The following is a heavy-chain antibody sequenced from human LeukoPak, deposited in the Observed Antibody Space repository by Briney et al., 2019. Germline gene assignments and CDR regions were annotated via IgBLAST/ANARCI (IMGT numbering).Heavy chain of an antibody. D-gene: IGHD3-10*01. J-gene: IGHJ1*01. V-gene: IGHV4-59*08. CDR2: IYYSGST. CDR1: GGSISSYY. CDR3: ARQAGTF. Sequence: SETLSLTCTVSGGSISSYYWSWIRQPPGKGLEWIGYIYYSGSTSYNPSLKSRATISVDTSKNQFSLKLRSVTAADTAVYYCARQAGTFWGQGTLVTVSS.